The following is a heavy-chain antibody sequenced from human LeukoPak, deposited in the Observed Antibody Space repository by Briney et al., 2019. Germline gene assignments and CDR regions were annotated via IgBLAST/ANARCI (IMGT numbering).Heavy chain of an antibody. Sequence: GASVKVSCKASGYTFTGYYMHWVRQAPGQGLEWMGWINPNSGGTNYAQTFQGRVTMTRDTSISTAYMELSRLRSDDMAVYYCARDRITGPMDVWGKGTTVTVSS. V-gene: IGHV1-2*02. J-gene: IGHJ6*03. D-gene: IGHD1-20*01. CDR1: GYTFTGYY. CDR3: ARDRITGPMDV. CDR2: INPNSGGT.